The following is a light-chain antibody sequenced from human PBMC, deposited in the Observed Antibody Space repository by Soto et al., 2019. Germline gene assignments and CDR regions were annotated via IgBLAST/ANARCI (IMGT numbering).Light chain of an antibody. CDR2: DVS. CDR3: HQYSSYTWP. J-gene: IGKJ1*01. Sequence: SIRSCLRWYQQKTGKARKARMFDVSSLESGVPSRFSGSRSPKNFTLTISSLQPDDFATYPRHQYSSYTWPLGQGSQVHIK. V-gene: IGKV1-5*01. CDR1: SIRSC.